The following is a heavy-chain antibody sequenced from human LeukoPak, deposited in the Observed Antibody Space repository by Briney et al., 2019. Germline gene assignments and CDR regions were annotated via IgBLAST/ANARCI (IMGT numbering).Heavy chain of an antibody. CDR1: GGSVSSGTYY. V-gene: IGHV4-61*01. J-gene: IGHJ3*02. Sequence: PSETLSLTCTVSGGSVSSGTYYWSWIPQPPGEGLEWFGYIYYSGSTNYNPSLKSRVTISVDTSKNQFSLKLSSVTAADTAVYYCARVEWFGELSPFDIWGQGTMVTVSS. CDR2: IYYSGST. D-gene: IGHD3-10*01. CDR3: ARVEWFGELSPFDI.